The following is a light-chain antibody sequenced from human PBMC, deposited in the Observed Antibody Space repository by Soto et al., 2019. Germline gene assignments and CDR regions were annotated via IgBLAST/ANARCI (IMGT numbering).Light chain of an antibody. CDR2: DVS. CDR1: SSDVGGYNY. J-gene: IGLJ1*01. Sequence: QSALTQPASVSGSPGQSITISCTGTSSDVGGYNYVSWYQQHPGKAPKLMIYDVSNRPSGVFNRFSGSKSGNTASLTISGLQAEDEADYYCSSYTSSSTFYVFGTGTQLTVL. V-gene: IGLV2-14*01. CDR3: SSYTSSSTFYV.